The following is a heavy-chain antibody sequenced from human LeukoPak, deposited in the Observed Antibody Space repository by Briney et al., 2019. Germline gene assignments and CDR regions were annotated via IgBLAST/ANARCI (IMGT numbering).Heavy chain of an antibody. CDR1: GYTFNDYY. D-gene: IGHD3-22*01. CDR2: INPNTGAT. J-gene: IGHJ4*02. V-gene: IGHV1-2*02. CDR3: ARGRYYYDSSGYYSDFDY. Sequence: ASVKVSCKASGYTFNDYYMQWVRQAPGQGLQWMGWINPNTGATRYAQKIQGRIAMTRDTSKNQFSLKLSSVTAADTAVYYCARGRYYYDSSGYYSDFDYWGQGTLVTVSS.